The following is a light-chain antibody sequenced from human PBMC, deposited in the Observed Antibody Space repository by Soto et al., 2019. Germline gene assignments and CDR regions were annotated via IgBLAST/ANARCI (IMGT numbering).Light chain of an antibody. Sequence: DIVLTQSPGTLSLSPGDGATLSCRASETVSSSYLAWYQQKPGQAPRLLIYGASSRATGIPDRLSGSGSGKEFTLTISRLEPEDFATYYCQQYNTYPWTLGQGTKV. CDR1: ETVSSSY. V-gene: IGKV3-20*01. CDR3: QQYNTYPWT. J-gene: IGKJ1*01. CDR2: GAS.